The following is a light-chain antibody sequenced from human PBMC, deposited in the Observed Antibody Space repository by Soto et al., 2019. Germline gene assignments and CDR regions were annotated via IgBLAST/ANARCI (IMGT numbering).Light chain of an antibody. V-gene: IGLV2-14*01. Sequence: QSVLTQPASVSGSPGQPITISCTGTSSDVGGYKYVSWYQQHPGKAPKLMIYEVSNRPSGVSNRFSGSKSGNTASLTISGLQAEDEADYYCSSYTSSSTLVFGTGTKVTVL. CDR3: SSYTSSSTLV. CDR2: EVS. CDR1: SSDVGGYKY. J-gene: IGLJ1*01.